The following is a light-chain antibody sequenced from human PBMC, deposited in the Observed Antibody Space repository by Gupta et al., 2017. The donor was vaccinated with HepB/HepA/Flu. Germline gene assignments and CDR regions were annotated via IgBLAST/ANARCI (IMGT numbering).Light chain of an antibody. CDR2: GGS. J-gene: IGKJ1*01. Sequence: EIVLTQSPGTLSLSPGQRATLSCRASQSLTSNFLAWYQQKPGQAPRLLIYGGSSRATGIPDRFNGSGSVSHFTLTINSLKPEDFAVYYCQQDYTSPRTFGQGTKLES. CDR1: QSLTSNF. V-gene: IGKV3-20*01. CDR3: QQDYTSPRT.